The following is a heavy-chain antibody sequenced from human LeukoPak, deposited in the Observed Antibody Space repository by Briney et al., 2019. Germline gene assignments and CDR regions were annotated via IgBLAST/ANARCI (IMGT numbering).Heavy chain of an antibody. J-gene: IGHJ6*02. CDR3: ARATGGSYYDADYYYGLDV. CDR2: IAFDGINN. Sequence: PGRSLRLSCAASGFSFNNYALHWVRQAPGKGLEWVAIIAFDGINNFYTGSVKGRFTISRDNSKTTVYLQMNSLRPEDSAVYYCARATGGSYYDADYYYGLDVWGQGTTVTVS. CDR1: GFSFNNYA. V-gene: IGHV3-30*04. D-gene: IGHD1-26*01.